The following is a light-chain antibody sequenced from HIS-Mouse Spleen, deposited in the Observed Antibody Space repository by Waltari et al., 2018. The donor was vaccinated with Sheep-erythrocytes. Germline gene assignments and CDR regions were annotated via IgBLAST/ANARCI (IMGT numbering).Light chain of an antibody. CDR3: CSYAGSSTPWV. CDR1: SSDVGSYKL. J-gene: IGLJ3*02. V-gene: IGLV2-23*01. Sequence: QSALTQPASVSGSPGQSITLSCTGTSSDVGSYKLFSWYQQHPGKAPNLMIYEGSKRPSGVSNRFSGSKSGNTASLTISGLQAEDEADYYCCSYAGSSTPWVFGGGTKLTVL. CDR2: EGS.